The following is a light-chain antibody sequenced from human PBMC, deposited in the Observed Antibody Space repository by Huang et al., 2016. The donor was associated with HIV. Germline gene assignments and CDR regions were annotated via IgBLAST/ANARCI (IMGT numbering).Light chain of an antibody. CDR1: QSVGGY. CDR3: QQRTNWPPGFT. CDR2: DAS. Sequence: EIVLTQSPATLSFSPGERAPLSCRASQSVGGYLAWYQQKPGQAPRLLIYDASNRATGSPARFSGSGSGTDFTLTISSLEPEDFAVYYCQQRTNWPPGFTFGPGTKVDIK. J-gene: IGKJ3*01. V-gene: IGKV3-11*01.